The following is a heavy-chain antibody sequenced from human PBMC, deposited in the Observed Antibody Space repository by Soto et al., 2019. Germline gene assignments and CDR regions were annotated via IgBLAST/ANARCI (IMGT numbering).Heavy chain of an antibody. J-gene: IGHJ6*02. CDR2: ISPSGTTM. CDR3: ARGHYGVDV. Sequence: QVQLVESGGGLVKPGGSLRLSCAASGFTFSDYYISWIRQTPEKGLEWVSYISPSGTTMYYADSVKGRFTISRDNAKISLFLQRNSLRGEDTAVYYGARGHYGVDVWGQGTTVTVSS. CDR1: GFTFSDYY. V-gene: IGHV3-11*01.